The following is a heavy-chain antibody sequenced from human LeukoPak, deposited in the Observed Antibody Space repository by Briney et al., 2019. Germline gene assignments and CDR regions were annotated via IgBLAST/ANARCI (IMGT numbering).Heavy chain of an antibody. D-gene: IGHD5-18*01. CDR3: VRGYSYGWFDP. CDR2: ISGSGGST. CDR1: GFTFDDYG. Sequence: GALRLSCAASGFTFDDYGMSRVRQAPGKGLGWVSAISGSGGSTHYADSVKGRFTISRDNSKNTLYLQMNSLRADDTAVYYCVRGYSYGWFDPWGQGTLVTVSS. J-gene: IGHJ5*02. V-gene: IGHV3-23*01.